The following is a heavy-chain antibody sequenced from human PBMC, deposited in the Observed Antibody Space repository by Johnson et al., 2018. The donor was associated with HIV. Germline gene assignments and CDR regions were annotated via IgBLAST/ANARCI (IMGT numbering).Heavy chain of an antibody. CDR1: QFTFSSYY. Sequence: VQLVESGGGLAKPAWSPRLSCAASQFTFSSYYMNCVRQAPGIGLELVGQVNPNGGSTYLIDSGKDRFNTSRDNAKNTLHLQMNSLKTEDTAVYYCTTEFTIVQGLIWGQGTMVTVSS. J-gene: IGHJ3*02. CDR3: TTEFTIVQGLI. D-gene: IGHD3-10*01. CDR2: VNPNGGST. V-gene: IGHV3-25*05.